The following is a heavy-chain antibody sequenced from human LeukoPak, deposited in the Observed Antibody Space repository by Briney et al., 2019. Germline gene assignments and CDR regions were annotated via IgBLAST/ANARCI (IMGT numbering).Heavy chain of an antibody. CDR3: ARDPYSGGYGAYYYYYMDV. D-gene: IGHD6-19*01. J-gene: IGHJ6*03. V-gene: IGHV3-21*01. Sequence: GGSLRLSCAASGFTFSAYNMNWVRRTPGKGLEWVSSITTSSSYMFYADSVRGRFTISRDNAENSLYLQMNSLRDEDAAVYYCARDPYSGGYGAYYYYYMDVWGKGTTVTVSS. CDR1: GFTFSAYN. CDR2: ITTSSSYM.